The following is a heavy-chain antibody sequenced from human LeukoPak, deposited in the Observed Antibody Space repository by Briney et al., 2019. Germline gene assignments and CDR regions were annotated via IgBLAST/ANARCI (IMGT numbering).Heavy chain of an antibody. D-gene: IGHD6-19*01. CDR3: ARDPGGAGYSSGHEDY. CDR1: GYTFTGHY. V-gene: IGHV1-2*06. J-gene: IGHJ4*02. Sequence: ASVKVSCKXSGYTFTGHYMHWVRQAPGQGLEWMGRINPNSGGTNYSQKFQGRVTMTRDTSTSTVYMELSSLRSEDTAVYYCARDPGGAGYSSGHEDYWGQGTLVTVSS. CDR2: INPNSGGT.